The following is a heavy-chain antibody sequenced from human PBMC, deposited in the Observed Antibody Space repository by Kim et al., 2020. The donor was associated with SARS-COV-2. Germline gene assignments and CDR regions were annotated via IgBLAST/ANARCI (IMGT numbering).Heavy chain of an antibody. Sequence: SETLSLTCTVSGGSISSGGYYWSWIRQHPGKGLEWIGYIYYSGSTYYNPSLKSRVTISVDTSKNQFSLKLSSVTAADTAVYYCARGYDVDTASPFDYWGQGTLVTVSS. CDR2: IYYSGST. D-gene: IGHD5-18*01. V-gene: IGHV4-31*03. CDR3: ARGYDVDTASPFDY. J-gene: IGHJ4*02. CDR1: GGSISSGGYY.